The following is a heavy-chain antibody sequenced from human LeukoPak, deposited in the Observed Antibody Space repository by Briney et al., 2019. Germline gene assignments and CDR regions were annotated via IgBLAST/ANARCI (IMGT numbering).Heavy chain of an antibody. J-gene: IGHJ4*02. D-gene: IGHD2-15*01. V-gene: IGHV3-21*01. Sequence: GGSLRLSGAASGFTFSSYSMNWVRQAPGKGLEWVSSISSSSSYIYYADSVKGRFTISRDNAKNSLYLQMNSLRAEDTAVYYCASTCSGGSCYSYGFDYWGQGTLVTVSS. CDR3: ASTCSGGSCYSYGFDY. CDR1: GFTFSSYS. CDR2: ISSSSSYI.